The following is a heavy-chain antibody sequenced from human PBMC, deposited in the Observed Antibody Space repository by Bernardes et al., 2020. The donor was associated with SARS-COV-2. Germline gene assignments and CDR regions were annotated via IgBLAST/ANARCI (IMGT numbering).Heavy chain of an antibody. V-gene: IGHV4-34*01. CDR1: GGSITDYY. CDR2: VNESGST. J-gene: IGHJ5*02. D-gene: IGHD2-2*01. Sequence: SETLSLTCAVSGGSITDYYWSWIRQSPGEGLEWIGEVNESGSTAYNPSLESRVTISVDTSKNLFSLKVTPVTAADTAVYYCARGGSPRWGSTSCYSCDSGYWFNPWGQGTLVTVST. CDR3: ARGGSPRWGSTSCYSCDSGYWFNP.